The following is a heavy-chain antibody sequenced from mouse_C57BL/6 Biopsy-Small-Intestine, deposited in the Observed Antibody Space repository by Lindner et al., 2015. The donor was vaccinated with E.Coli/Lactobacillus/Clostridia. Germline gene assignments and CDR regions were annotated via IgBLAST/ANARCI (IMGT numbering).Heavy chain of an antibody. Sequence: SVKVSCKASGYAFTDYYMNWVRQAPGQGLEWMGWFNPDSGGTNYAQKFQGRVTMTRDTSISTAYMGLSRLTSDDTAVYYCARVLMAGTVGAIEYWGQGTLVTVSA. CDR1: GYAFTDYY. D-gene: IGHD1-1*01. CDR2: FNPDSGGT. V-gene: IGHV1-84*02. J-gene: IGHJ3*01. CDR3: ARVLMAGTVGAIEY.